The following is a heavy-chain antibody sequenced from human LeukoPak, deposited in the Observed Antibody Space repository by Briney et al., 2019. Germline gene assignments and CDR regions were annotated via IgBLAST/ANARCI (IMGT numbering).Heavy chain of an antibody. Sequence: ASVKVSCKASGYTFTSYGISWVRQAPGQGLEWMGWISGYNGNTNYAQKLQGRVTMTTDTSTSTAYMELRSLRSDDTAVYYCARDTYDSAAYSFGYWGQGTLVTVSS. J-gene: IGHJ4*02. CDR2: ISGYNGNT. CDR3: ARDTYDSAAYSFGY. D-gene: IGHD3-22*01. V-gene: IGHV1-18*01. CDR1: GYTFTSYG.